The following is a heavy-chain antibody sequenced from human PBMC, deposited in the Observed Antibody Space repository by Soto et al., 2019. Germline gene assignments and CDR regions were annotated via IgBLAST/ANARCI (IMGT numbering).Heavy chain of an antibody. CDR2: IYYTGIT. CDR3: ARSSSSTNWYLDY. CDR1: GGSISGSYYY. Sequence: SSTLSLTCAVSGGSISGSYYYWGWLRQPPGKELEWIGYIYYTGITSYNPSLKSRVTVSVDTSKNQFSLNLSSVTAADTAVYYCARSSSSTNWYLDYWGQGTLVTVSS. D-gene: IGHD1-1*01. J-gene: IGHJ4*02. V-gene: IGHV4-39*07.